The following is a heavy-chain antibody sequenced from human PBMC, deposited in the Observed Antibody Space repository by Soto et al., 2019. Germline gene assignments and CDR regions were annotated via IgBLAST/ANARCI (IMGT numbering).Heavy chain of an antibody. J-gene: IGHJ3*02. CDR2: ISAYNGNT. D-gene: IGHD5-18*01. CDR3: ARDRRWIQPGDAFDI. V-gene: IGHV1-18*01. CDR1: GYTFTSYG. Sequence: ASVKVSCKASGYTFTSYGISWVRQAPGQGLEWMGWISAYNGNTNYAQKLQGRVTMTTDTSTSTAYMELRSLRSDDTAVYYCARDRRWIQPGDAFDIWGQGTMVTVSS.